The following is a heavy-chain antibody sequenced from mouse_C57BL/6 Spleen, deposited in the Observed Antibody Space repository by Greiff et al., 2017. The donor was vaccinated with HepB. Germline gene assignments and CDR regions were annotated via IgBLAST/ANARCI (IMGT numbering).Heavy chain of an antibody. CDR1: GYSITSGYY. J-gene: IGHJ2*01. CDR3: ARDLITGTDY. CDR2: ISYDGSN. Sequence: EVKLMESGPGLVKPSQSLSLTCSVTGYSITSGYYWNWIRQFPGNKLEWMGYISYDGSNNYNPSLKNRISITRDTSKNQFFLKLNSVTTEDTATYYCARDLITGTDYWGQGTTLTVSS. D-gene: IGHD4-1*01. V-gene: IGHV3-6*01.